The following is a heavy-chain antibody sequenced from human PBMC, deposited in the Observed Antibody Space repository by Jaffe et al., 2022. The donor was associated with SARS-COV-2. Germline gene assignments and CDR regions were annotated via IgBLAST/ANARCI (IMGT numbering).Heavy chain of an antibody. CDR3: ARESDSPEEHIYYYYGMDV. J-gene: IGHJ6*02. D-gene: IGHD3-22*01. CDR1: GYTFTSYG. V-gene: IGHV1-18*01. CDR2: ISAYNGNT. Sequence: QVQLVQSGAEVKKPGASVKVSCKASGYTFTSYGISWVRQAPGQGLEWMGWISAYNGNTNYAQKLQGRVTMTTDTSTSTAYMELRSLRSDDTAVYYCARESDSPEEHIYYYYGMDVWGQGTTVTVSS.